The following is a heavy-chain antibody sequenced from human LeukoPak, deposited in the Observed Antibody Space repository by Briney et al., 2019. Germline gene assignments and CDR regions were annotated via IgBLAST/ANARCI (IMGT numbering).Heavy chain of an antibody. V-gene: IGHV4-59*01. CDR1: GGSISSYY. Sequence: SETLSLTCTVSGGSISSYYWSWIRQPPGKGLEWIGYVYYSGSTNYNPSLKSRVTISVDTSKNQFSLKVSSVTAADTAVYYCARTGITIFGVVYYYMDVWGKGTTVTVS. CDR3: ARTGITIFGVVYYYMDV. J-gene: IGHJ6*03. CDR2: VYYSGST. D-gene: IGHD3-3*01.